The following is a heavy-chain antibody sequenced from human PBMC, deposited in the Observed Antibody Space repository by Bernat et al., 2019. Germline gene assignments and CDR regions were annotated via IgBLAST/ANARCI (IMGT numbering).Heavy chain of an antibody. Sequence: QVQLVQSGAEVKKPGSSVKVSCKASGGTFSSYTISWVRQAPGQGLEWMGRIIPILGIANYAQKFQGRVKITADKSTSTAYMELSSLRAEDTAVYYCAKDDCAGDCHYWYFDLWGRGTLVTVSS. J-gene: IGHJ2*01. CDR1: GGTFSSYT. CDR2: IIPILGIA. CDR3: AKDDCAGDCHYWYFDL. V-gene: IGHV1-69*08. D-gene: IGHD2-21*02.